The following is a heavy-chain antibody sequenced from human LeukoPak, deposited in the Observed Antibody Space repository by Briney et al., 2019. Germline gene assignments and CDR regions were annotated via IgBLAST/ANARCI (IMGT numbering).Heavy chain of an antibody. Sequence: ASVKVSCQTSGYTFTGQYLHWVRQAPGQRLEWMGCININTGVTNYAQKFRGRLTVTRDTSLSTAYMELSGLTSGDSAFYYCARDPIRADGYNLDYWGQGTLVTVSS. CDR3: ARDPIRADGYNLDY. CDR1: GYTFTGQY. CDR2: ININTGVT. J-gene: IGHJ4*02. V-gene: IGHV1-2*02. D-gene: IGHD5-24*01.